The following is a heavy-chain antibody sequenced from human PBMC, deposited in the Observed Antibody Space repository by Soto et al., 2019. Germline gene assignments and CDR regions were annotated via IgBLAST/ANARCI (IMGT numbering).Heavy chain of an antibody. CDR1: GFTFSSYG. V-gene: IGHV3-30*18. J-gene: IGHJ4*02. CDR3: AKDPASFDIVATHFDY. Sequence: QVQLVESGGGVVQPGRSLRLSCAASGFTFSSYGMHWVRQAPGKGLEWVAVISYDGSNKYYADSVKGRFTISRDNSKNTLYLQMTSLRAEDTAVYYCAKDPASFDIVATHFDYWGQGTLVTVSS. D-gene: IGHD5-12*01. CDR2: ISYDGSNK.